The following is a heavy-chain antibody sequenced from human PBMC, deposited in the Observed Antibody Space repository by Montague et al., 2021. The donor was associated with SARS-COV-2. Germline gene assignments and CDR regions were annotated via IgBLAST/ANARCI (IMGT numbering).Heavy chain of an antibody. V-gene: IGHV4-34*01. Sequence: SETLPLTCAVYGGSFSGYYWSWIRQPPGKGLEWIGEINHSGSTNYNPSLKSRVTISVDTSKNQFSLKLCSVTAADTAVYYCARGRGIQLWFNYYYYMDVWGKGTTVTVSS. CDR2: INHSGST. D-gene: IGHD5-18*01. CDR3: ARGRGIQLWFNYYYYMDV. J-gene: IGHJ6*03. CDR1: GGSFSGYY.